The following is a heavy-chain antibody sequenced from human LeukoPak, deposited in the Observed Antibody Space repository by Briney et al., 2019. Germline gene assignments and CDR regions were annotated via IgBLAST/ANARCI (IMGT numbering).Heavy chain of an antibody. CDR2: VSTGSNYI. CDR1: GFTFSSYS. D-gene: IGHD5-18*01. J-gene: IGHJ6*02. Sequence: GGSLRLSCTASGFTFSSYSLNWVRQAPGKGLEWVSSVSTGSNYIYYADSVKGRFTISRDNDKNSLYLQMNSLRVEDTAVYYCARDKVDTAMVYYYYGMDVWGQGTTVTVSS. CDR3: ARDKVDTAMVYYYYGMDV. V-gene: IGHV3-21*01.